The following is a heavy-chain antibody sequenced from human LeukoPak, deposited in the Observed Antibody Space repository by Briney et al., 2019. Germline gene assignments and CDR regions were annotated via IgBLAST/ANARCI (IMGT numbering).Heavy chain of an antibody. CDR1: GGSISSGGYY. Sequence: PSETLSLTCTVSGGSISSGGYYWSWIRQPPGKSLEWIGYIYHSGSTYYNPSLKSRVTISVDRSKNQFSLKLSSVTAADTAVYYCARVARKRHYYDSSGYLYFDYWGQGTLVTVSS. D-gene: IGHD3-22*01. CDR3: ARVARKRHYYDSSGYLYFDY. CDR2: IYHSGST. J-gene: IGHJ4*02. V-gene: IGHV4-30-2*01.